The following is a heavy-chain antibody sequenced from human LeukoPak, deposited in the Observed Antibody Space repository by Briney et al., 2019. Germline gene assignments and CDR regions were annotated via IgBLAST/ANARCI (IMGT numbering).Heavy chain of an antibody. V-gene: IGHV3-7*03. Sequence: GGSLRLSCAASGFTFRSYWMSWVRQAPGKGLEWVANIKEDGSEKYYVDSVKGRFTISRDNSKSTLFLQMNSLRAEDTAVYYCARGGYSSSWYHFDYWGQGTLVTVSS. CDR3: ARGGYSSSWYHFDY. CDR1: GFTFRSYW. J-gene: IGHJ4*02. D-gene: IGHD6-13*01. CDR2: IKEDGSEK.